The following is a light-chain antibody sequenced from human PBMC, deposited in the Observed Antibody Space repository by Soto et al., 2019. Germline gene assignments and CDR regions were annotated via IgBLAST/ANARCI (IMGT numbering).Light chain of an antibody. J-gene: IGLJ2*01. CDR3: NSYAGSNNVV. CDR1: SSDAGGYNY. Sequence: QSVLTQPPSASGSPGQSVTISCTGTSSDAGGYNYVSWYQQHPGKAPKLMIYEVTKRPSGVPDRFSGSKSGNTASLTVSGLQAEDEADYYCNSYAGSNNVVFGGGTKVTVL. CDR2: EVT. V-gene: IGLV2-8*01.